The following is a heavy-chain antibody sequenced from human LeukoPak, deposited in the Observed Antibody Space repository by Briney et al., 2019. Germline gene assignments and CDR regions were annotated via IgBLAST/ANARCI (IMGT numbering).Heavy chain of an antibody. J-gene: IGHJ5*02. CDR1: GGSISSSSYY. Sequence: SETLPLTCTVSGGSISSSSYYWGWIRQPPAKGLEWFGSIYYSGSTYYNPSLKSRVTISVDTSKNQFSLKLSSVTAADTAVYYCASPLISCSSTSCYLTLVNWFDPWGQGTLVTVSS. V-gene: IGHV4-39*01. D-gene: IGHD2-2*01. CDR3: ASPLISCSSTSCYLTLVNWFDP. CDR2: IYYSGST.